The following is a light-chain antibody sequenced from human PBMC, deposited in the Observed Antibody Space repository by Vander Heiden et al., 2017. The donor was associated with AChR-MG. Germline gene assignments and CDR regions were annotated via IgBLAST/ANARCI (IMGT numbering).Light chain of an antibody. Sequence: DIQMTQSPSSLSASVGDRVTITCRANQSISRYLNWYQQKPGKAPKLLVYDTFSLKSGVPSRFSAFRSGTDFTLAIRSLQPEDFATYYCQQSYTPPFTFGTGTKVDIK. CDR1: QSISRY. J-gene: IGKJ3*01. V-gene: IGKV1-39*01. CDR2: DTF. CDR3: QQSYTPPFT.